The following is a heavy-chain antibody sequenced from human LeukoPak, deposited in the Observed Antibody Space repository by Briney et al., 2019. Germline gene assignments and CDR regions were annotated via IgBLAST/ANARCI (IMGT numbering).Heavy chain of an antibody. D-gene: IGHD2-21*02. CDR2: ISGRGGST. J-gene: IGHJ4*02. Sequence: PGGSLRLSCAASGFTFSSYAMSWVRQAPGKGLEWVSVISGRGGSTYYADSVKGRFTISRDDSKNTLYLQMNSLRAEDTAVYYCAKLGVVVTLSPYYFDYWGQGTLVTVSS. CDR1: GFTFSSYA. V-gene: IGHV3-23*01. CDR3: AKLGVVVTLSPYYFDY.